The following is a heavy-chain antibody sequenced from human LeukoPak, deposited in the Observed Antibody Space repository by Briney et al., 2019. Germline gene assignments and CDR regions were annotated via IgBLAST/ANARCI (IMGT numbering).Heavy chain of an antibody. J-gene: IGHJ4*02. V-gene: IGHV4-59*01. Sequence: SETLSLTCTVCGGPISSYYWSWIRQPPGKGLEWIRYIYYSGSTNYNPSLTSRVTISVDTSKNQFSLKLSSVTAADTAVYYCARTPRWGCSGGSCYLDYWGQGTLVTVSS. CDR1: GGPISSYY. CDR2: IYYSGST. CDR3: ARTPRWGCSGGSCYLDY. D-gene: IGHD2-15*01.